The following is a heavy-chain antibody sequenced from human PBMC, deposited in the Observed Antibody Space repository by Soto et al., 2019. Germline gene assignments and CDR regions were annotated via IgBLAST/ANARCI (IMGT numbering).Heavy chain of an antibody. Sequence: ASVKVSCKASGFTFTNYTIHWMRQAPGQSLEWMGWINADNGETKISQKFQGRVTITRDTSAGSAYMELSSLRSEDTAVYYCARFVLRGLLLRSWFDPWGQGTLVTVSS. J-gene: IGHJ5*02. CDR3: ARFVLRGLLLRSWFDP. CDR1: GFTFTNYT. V-gene: IGHV1-3*01. D-gene: IGHD3-10*01. CDR2: INADNGET.